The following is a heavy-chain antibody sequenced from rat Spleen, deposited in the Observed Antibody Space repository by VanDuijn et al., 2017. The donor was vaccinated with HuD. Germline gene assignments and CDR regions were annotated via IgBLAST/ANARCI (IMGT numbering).Heavy chain of an antibody. CDR1: GFTFSNYY. V-gene: IGHV5-27*01. Sequence: EVQLVESGGGLVQPGRSLKLSCAASGFTFSNYYMAWVRQAPTKGLEWVAYISTGGDTYYRDSMKGRFTISRDNAKSTLYLQMDSLRSEDTATYSCTTGVYGGYSPYVVDAWGQGASVTVSS. CDR2: ISTGGDT. D-gene: IGHD1-11*01. J-gene: IGHJ4*01. CDR3: TTGVYGGYSPYVVDA.